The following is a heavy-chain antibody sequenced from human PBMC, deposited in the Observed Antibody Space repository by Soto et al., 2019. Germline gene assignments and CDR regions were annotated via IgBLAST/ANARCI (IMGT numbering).Heavy chain of an antibody. J-gene: IGHJ6*02. CDR1: GDSVSSDSAA. CDR3: ARELIAVAGTRSVRYYYDGMDV. Sequence: PSQTLSLTCAISGDSVSSDSAAWNWIRQSPSRGLEWLGRTYYRSKWYNDYAVSVKSRITINPDTSKNQFSLQLNSVTPEDTAVYYCARELIAVAGTRSVRYYYDGMDVWGQGTTVTAP. V-gene: IGHV6-1*01. CDR2: TYYRSKWYN. D-gene: IGHD6-19*01.